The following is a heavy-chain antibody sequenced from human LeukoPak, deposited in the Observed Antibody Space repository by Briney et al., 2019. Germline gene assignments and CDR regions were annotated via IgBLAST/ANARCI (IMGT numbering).Heavy chain of an antibody. D-gene: IGHD3-10*01. CDR3: ARDISLWFGELFAPYYYYGMDV. CDR2: INPVGGST. Sequence: ASVKVSCKASGYTFTSYYIHWVRQAPGQGLEWMGLINPVGGSTSYAQKLQGRVSMTRDTSTNTVYMELSGLRSEDTAVYYCARDISLWFGELFAPYYYYGMDVWGQGTTVTVSS. J-gene: IGHJ6*02. CDR1: GYTFTSYY. V-gene: IGHV1-46*04.